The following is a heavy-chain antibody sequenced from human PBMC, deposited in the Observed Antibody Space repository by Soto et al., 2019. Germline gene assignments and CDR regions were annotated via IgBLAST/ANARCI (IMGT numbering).Heavy chain of an antibody. V-gene: IGHV1-3*01. CDR3: ARDRHGIAAAGFDY. CDR1: GYTFTSYA. J-gene: IGHJ4*02. CDR2: INAGNGNT. D-gene: IGHD6-13*01. Sequence: GASVKVSCKASGYTFTSYAMHWVRQAPGQRLEWMGWINAGNGNTKYSQKFQGRVTITRDTSASTAYMELSSLRSEDTAVYYCARDRHGIAAAGFDYWGQGTLVTVSS.